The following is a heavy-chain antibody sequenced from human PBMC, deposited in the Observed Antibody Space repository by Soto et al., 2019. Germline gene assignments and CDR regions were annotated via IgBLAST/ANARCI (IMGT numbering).Heavy chain of an antibody. CDR1: GFTFSSYA. J-gene: IGHJ4*02. CDR2: ISYDGSNK. Sequence: GGSLRLSCAASGFTFSSYAMHWVRQAPGKGLEWVAVISYDGSNKYYADSVKGRFTISRDNSKNTLYLQMNSLRAEDTAVYYCARPIAVAAPVGYWGQGTLVTVSS. D-gene: IGHD6-19*01. V-gene: IGHV3-30-3*01. CDR3: ARPIAVAAPVGY.